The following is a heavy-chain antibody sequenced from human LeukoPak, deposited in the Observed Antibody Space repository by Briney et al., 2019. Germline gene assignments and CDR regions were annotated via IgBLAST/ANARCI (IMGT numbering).Heavy chain of an antibody. J-gene: IGHJ4*02. V-gene: IGHV4-34*01. Sequence: SETLSLTCAVHGGSFSGYYWSWIRQPPGKGLEWLGEINHSGSTNYNPSLKSRVTISVDTSKNQFSLKLSSVTAADTAVYYCAREPLWFRGRYFDYWGQGTLVTVSS. CDR1: GGSFSGYY. CDR3: AREPLWFRGRYFDY. D-gene: IGHD3-10*01. CDR2: INHSGST.